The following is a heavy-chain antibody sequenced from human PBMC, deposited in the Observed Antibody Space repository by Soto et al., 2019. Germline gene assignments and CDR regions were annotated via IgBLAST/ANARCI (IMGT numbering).Heavy chain of an antibody. J-gene: IGHJ6*02. Sequence: PGGSLRLSCVASGVIFCSYGMHWVRQAPGKGLQWVALIYFDGRNEYYADSVKGRFTISRDNSKNMLYLQMNSLTDEDTGVYYCARDRLLSSISYNFYYGLDVWGQGTTVTVSS. D-gene: IGHD2-2*01. CDR3: ARDRLLSSISYNFYYGLDV. V-gene: IGHV3-33*01. CDR2: IYFDGRNE. CDR1: GVIFCSYG.